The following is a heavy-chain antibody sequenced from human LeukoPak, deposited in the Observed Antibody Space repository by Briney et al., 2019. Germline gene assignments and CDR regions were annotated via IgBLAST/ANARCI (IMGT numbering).Heavy chain of an antibody. CDR2: IRSTGDT. CDR1: GFTFSSYG. V-gene: IGHV3-48*01. J-gene: IGHJ5*02. Sequence: GGSLRLSCAASGFTFSSYGMHWVRQAPGKGLEWVSHIRSTGDTFYADSVKGRFTISRDNARNSLYLQMNSLRAEDTAMYYCARDAGNSGYGCDLWGQGTLVTVSS. D-gene: IGHD5-12*01. CDR3: ARDAGNSGYGCDL.